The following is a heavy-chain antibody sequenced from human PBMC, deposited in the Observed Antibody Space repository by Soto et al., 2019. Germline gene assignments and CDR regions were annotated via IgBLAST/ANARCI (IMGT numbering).Heavy chain of an antibody. D-gene: IGHD1-1*01. V-gene: IGHV3-23*01. CDR3: ANSLNSASSVLDAFDI. J-gene: IGHJ3*02. Sequence: GGSLRLSCAASGFTFSSYAMSWVRQAPGKGLEWVSAISGSGRSKYYADSVKGRFTISEDNSKNTLYLHIISLRAEDTAVYYCANSLNSASSVLDAFDIWGQGTMVTVSS. CDR2: ISGSGRSK. CDR1: GFTFSSYA.